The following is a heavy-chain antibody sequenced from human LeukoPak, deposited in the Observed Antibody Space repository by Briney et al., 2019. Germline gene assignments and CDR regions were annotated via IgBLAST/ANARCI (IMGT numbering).Heavy chain of an antibody. J-gene: IGHJ6*03. D-gene: IGHD3-3*01. CDR2: INHSGST. CDR3: ARVAIFLDMDV. CDR1: GGSFSGYY. Sequence: KPSETLSLTCAVYGGSFSGYYWSWIRQPPGKELEWIGEINHSGSTNYNPSLKSRVTISVDTSKNQFSLKLSSVTAADTAVYYCARVAIFLDMDVWGKGTTVTVSS. V-gene: IGHV4-34*01.